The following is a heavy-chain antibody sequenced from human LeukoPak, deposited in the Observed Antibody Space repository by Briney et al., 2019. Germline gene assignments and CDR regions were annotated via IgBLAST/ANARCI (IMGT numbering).Heavy chain of an antibody. V-gene: IGHV3-66*02. Sequence: PGGSLRLSCAASGFTFSSYSLNWVRQAPGKGLEWVSVIYSGGSTYYADSVKGRFTISRDNSKNTLYLQMNSLRAEDTAVYYCARITGAFDYWGQGTLVTVSS. CDR2: IYSGGST. D-gene: IGHD1-20*01. CDR3: ARITGAFDY. CDR1: GFTFSSYS. J-gene: IGHJ4*02.